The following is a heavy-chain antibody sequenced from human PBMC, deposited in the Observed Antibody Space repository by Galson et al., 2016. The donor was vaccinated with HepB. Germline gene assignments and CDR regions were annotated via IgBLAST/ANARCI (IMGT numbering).Heavy chain of an antibody. CDR1: GFTFSSYG. V-gene: IGHV3-33*01. CDR3: TRDAGSWSWLGD. Sequence: SLRLSCAASGFTFSSYGMHWVRQAPGKGLEWLAGIWNVGSNKYYVDSVKGRFTISRDNSKNTLYLQMDSLKAEDTAMYFCTRDAGSWSWLGDWGRGALVTVAS. D-gene: IGHD1-26*01. J-gene: IGHJ4*02. CDR2: IWNVGSNK.